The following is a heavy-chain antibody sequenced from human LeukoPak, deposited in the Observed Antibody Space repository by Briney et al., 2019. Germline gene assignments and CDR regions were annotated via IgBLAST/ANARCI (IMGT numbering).Heavy chain of an antibody. Sequence: ASLKVSRKASGGTFSTYAINWVRQAPGQGLEWMGRIIPILGIANYAQKFQGRVTITADKSTTTAYMELSSLRSEDTAVYYCARDYGETTAFDIWGQGTMVTVSS. D-gene: IGHD1-1*01. CDR3: ARDYGETTAFDI. V-gene: IGHV1-69*04. CDR2: IIPILGIA. CDR1: GGTFSTYA. J-gene: IGHJ3*02.